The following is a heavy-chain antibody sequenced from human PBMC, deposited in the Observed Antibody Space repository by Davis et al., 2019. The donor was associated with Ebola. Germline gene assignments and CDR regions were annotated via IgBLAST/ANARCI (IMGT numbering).Heavy chain of an antibody. J-gene: IGHJ4*02. D-gene: IGHD3-22*01. CDR2: ISAYNGNT. CDR1: GYTFTSYG. Sequence: AASVKVSCKASGYTFTSYGISWVRQAPGQGLEWMGWISAYNGNTNYAQKLQGRVTMTTDTSTSTAYMGLRSLRSDDTAVYYCARQSFYYDSSGYWGQGTLVTVSS. CDR3: ARQSFYYDSSGY. V-gene: IGHV1-18*01.